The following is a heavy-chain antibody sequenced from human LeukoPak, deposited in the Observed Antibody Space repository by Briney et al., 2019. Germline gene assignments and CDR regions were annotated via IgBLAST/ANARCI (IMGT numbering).Heavy chain of an antibody. CDR3: ASGVTTFAY. CDR2: INHSGST. J-gene: IGHJ4*02. Sequence: PSETLSLTCAVYGGSFSGYYWSWIRQPPGKGLEWIGEINHSGSTNYNPSLKSRVTISVDTSKNQFSLKLSSVTAADTAVYYCASGVTTFAYWGPGTLVTVSS. V-gene: IGHV4-34*01. D-gene: IGHD4-17*01. CDR1: GGSFSGYY.